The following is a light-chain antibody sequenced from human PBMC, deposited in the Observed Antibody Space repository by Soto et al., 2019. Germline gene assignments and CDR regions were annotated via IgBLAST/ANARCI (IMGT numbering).Light chain of an antibody. CDR1: QSVSNSD. Sequence: QSRGTLYLSPGERDTLSCRASQSVSNSDLAWYQQRPGQAPRLLIYGASSRATGIPDRFSGSGSGTDFTLTISRLEPEDFAVYYCQQYGSSPPWTFGQGTKVDIK. CDR3: QQYGSSPPWT. J-gene: IGKJ1*01. V-gene: IGKV3-20*01. CDR2: GAS.